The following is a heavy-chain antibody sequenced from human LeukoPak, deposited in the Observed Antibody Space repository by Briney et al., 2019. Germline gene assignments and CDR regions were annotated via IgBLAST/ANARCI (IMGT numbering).Heavy chain of an antibody. CDR2: IKQDGSEK. CDR1: GFTFSSFA. Sequence: PGGSLRLSCAASGFTFSSFAMNWVRQAPGKGLEWVANIKQDGSEKYYVDSVKGRFTISRDNAKNSLYLQMNSLRAEDTAVYYCAREGTPPSYGMDVWGQGTTVTVSS. D-gene: IGHD2-15*01. CDR3: AREGTPPSYGMDV. V-gene: IGHV3-7*03. J-gene: IGHJ6*02.